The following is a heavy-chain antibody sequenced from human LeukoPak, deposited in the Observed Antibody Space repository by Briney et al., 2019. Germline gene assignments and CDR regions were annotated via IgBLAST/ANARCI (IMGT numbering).Heavy chain of an antibody. CDR2: ILHSGRT. J-gene: IGHJ5*02. CDR1: DDSMSSGAYY. D-gene: IGHD5-12*01. Sequence: SETLSLTCTVSDDSMSSGAYYWSWIRQPPGKGLEWIGYILHSGRTYYNASLKSRVTISVGGSENQFSLKLSSVTAADTAVYYCARVSSGYQGWFDPWGQGILVTVSS. V-gene: IGHV4-30-2*01. CDR3: ARVSSGYQGWFDP.